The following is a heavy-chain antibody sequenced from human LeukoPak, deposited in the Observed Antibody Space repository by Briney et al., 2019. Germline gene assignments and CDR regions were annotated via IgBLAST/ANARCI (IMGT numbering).Heavy chain of an antibody. D-gene: IGHD5/OR15-5a*01. J-gene: IGHJ6*02. CDR3: ASRLRDYYHGLDV. CDR2: IYSGGGL. V-gene: IGHV3-53*01. Sequence: GGSLRLSCAASGFTVSRNFMSWVRQAPGKGLEWVSLIYSGGGLSYADSVKGRFTISRDNSRSTLYLQMNSLRAEDTAIYYCASRLRDYYHGLDVWGQGTTVTVSS. CDR1: GFTVSRNF.